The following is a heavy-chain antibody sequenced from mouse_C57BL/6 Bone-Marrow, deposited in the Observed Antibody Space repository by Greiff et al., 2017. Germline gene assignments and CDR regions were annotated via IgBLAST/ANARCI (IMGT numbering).Heavy chain of an antibody. V-gene: IGHV1-61*01. Sequence: QVQLKQPGAELVRPGSSVKLSCKASGYTFTSYWMDWVKQRPGQGLEWIGNIYPSDSETHYNQKFKDKATLTVDKSSSTAYMQLSSLTSEDSAVYYCARGYDGPFAYWGQGTLVTVSA. CDR3: ARGYDGPFAY. J-gene: IGHJ3*01. CDR1: GYTFTSYW. CDR2: IYPSDSET. D-gene: IGHD2-2*01.